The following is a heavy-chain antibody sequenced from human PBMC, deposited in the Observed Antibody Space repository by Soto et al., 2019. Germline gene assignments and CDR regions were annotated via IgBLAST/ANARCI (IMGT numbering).Heavy chain of an antibody. Sequence: SETLSLTCAVSGGSISSSNWWSWVRQPPGKGLEWIGEIYHSGSTNYNPSFKSRVTISVDTSRNQLSLRLTSVTAADTAVYYCARLSLRVTMVVVVAKFDYWGQGTLVTVSS. CDR3: ARLSLRVTMVVVVAKFDY. CDR1: GGSISSSNW. CDR2: IYHSGST. D-gene: IGHD3-22*01. V-gene: IGHV4-4*02. J-gene: IGHJ4*02.